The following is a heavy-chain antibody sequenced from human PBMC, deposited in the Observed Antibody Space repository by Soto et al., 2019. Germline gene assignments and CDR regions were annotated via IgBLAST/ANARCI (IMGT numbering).Heavy chain of an antibody. CDR3: ARVDYYDSTGGHVAFDI. D-gene: IGHD3-22*01. J-gene: IGHJ3*02. V-gene: IGHV1-69*06. CDR2: IIPIFGTA. Sequence: QVQLVQSGAEVKKPGSSVNVSCKASGGTFSSYAISWVRQAPGQGLEWMGGIIPIFGTANYAQKFQGRVTITADKSTSTAYMELSSLRSEDTAVYYCARVDYYDSTGGHVAFDIWGQGTMVTVSS. CDR1: GGTFSSYA.